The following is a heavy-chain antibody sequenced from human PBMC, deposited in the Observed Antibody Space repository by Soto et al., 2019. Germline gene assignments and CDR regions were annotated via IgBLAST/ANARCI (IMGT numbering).Heavy chain of an antibody. J-gene: IGHJ5*02. D-gene: IGHD6-13*01. CDR1: GYSFTSYW. Sequence: PGESLKISCKGSGYSFTSYWIGWVRQMPGKGLEWMGIIYPGDSDTRYSPSFQGQVTISADKSISTAYLQWSSLKASDTAMYYCARHRYSSSSGAQSGWFDPWGQGTLVTVSS. CDR3: ARHRYSSSSGAQSGWFDP. CDR2: IYPGDSDT. V-gene: IGHV5-51*01.